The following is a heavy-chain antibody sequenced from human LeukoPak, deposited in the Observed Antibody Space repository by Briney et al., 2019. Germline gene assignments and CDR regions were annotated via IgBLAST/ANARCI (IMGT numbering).Heavy chain of an antibody. V-gene: IGHV3-23*01. CDR2: MSGSGGTT. D-gene: IGHD6-13*01. Sequence: GGSLRLSCAASGFTFSSYAMSWVRQAPGKGLERVSSMSGSGGTTYYADSVKGRFAISRDNSKNTLYLQMSSLRTEDTALYYCAKVQQLATIYYFDYWGQGSLVTVSS. CDR3: AKVQQLATIYYFDY. J-gene: IGHJ4*02. CDR1: GFTFSSYA.